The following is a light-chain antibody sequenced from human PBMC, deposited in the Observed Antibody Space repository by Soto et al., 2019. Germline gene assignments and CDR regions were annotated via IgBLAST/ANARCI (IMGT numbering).Light chain of an antibody. V-gene: IGKV3-15*01. CDR3: QQYNNWPIT. CDR1: QSLSSN. CDR2: AAS. J-gene: IGKJ5*01. Sequence: EIVLTQSPATLSVSPGERAPLXWRASQSLSSNLAWYQQKVGQAPRLLIYAASTRATGIPARFSGSGSGTEFNLTISSLQSEDFAVYYCQQYNNWPITFGQGTRLEI.